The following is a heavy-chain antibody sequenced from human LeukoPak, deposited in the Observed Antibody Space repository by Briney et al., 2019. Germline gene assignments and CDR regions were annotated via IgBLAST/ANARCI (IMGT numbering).Heavy chain of an antibody. CDR2: IYYSGST. D-gene: IGHD4-23*01. J-gene: IGHJ4*02. CDR1: GGSISSSSYY. Sequence: PSETLSLTCTVSGGSISSSSYYWGWIRQPPGKGLEWIGSIYYSGSTYYNPSLKSRVTISVDTSKNQFSLKLSSVTAAETAVYYCASQTTVVTPDFDYWGQGTLVTVSS. V-gene: IGHV4-39*01. CDR3: ASQTTVVTPDFDY.